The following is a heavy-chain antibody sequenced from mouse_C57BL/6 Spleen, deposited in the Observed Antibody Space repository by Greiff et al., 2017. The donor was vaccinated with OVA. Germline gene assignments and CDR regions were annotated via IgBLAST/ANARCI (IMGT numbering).Heavy chain of an antibody. CDR2: ISSGSSTI. V-gene: IGHV5-17*01. CDR1: GFTFSDYG. CDR3: ARDGNPWFAY. J-gene: IGHJ3*01. D-gene: IGHD2-1*01. Sequence: EVKLVESGGGLVKPGGSLKLSCAASGFTFSDYGMHWVRQAPEKGLEWVAYISSGSSTIYYADTVKGRFTISRDNAKNTLFLQMTSLRSEDTAMYYCARDGNPWFAYWGQGTLVTVSA.